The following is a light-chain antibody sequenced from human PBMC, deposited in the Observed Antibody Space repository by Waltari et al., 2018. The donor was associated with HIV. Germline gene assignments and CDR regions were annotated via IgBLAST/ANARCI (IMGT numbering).Light chain of an antibody. CDR3: CSYAGSYGVV. CDR2: DVS. J-gene: IGLJ2*01. CDR1: SSDAGGYNY. Sequence: QSALTQPRSVSGSPGQSVTISCTGTSSDAGGYNYVSWYQQHPGKAPKLMIYDVSKRPSGVPDRFSGSKSGNTASLTISGLQAEDEADYYCCSYAGSYGVVFGGGTKLTVL. V-gene: IGLV2-11*01.